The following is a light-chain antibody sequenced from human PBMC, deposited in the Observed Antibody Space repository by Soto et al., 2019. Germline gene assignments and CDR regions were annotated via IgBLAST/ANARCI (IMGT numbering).Light chain of an antibody. CDR1: QSVTSNF. J-gene: IGKJ1*01. V-gene: IGKV3-20*01. Sequence: EIVLTQSPGTLSLSPGERATLSCRASQSVTSNFLAWYQQKPGQSPRLLIYGTSSRVTGIPDRFSGSGSGTDFTLSISRLEPEDFAVYFCQQHAHSPWTFGQGTQVEIK. CDR2: GTS. CDR3: QQHAHSPWT.